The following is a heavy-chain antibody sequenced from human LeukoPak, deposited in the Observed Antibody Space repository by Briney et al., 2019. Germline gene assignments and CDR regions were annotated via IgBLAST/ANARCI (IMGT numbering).Heavy chain of an antibody. D-gene: IGHD3-22*01. CDR1: GGSISSGTYY. CDR2: IYYSGST. V-gene: IGHV4-39*01. CDR3: ARLTYTYYYDSSTYSF. J-gene: IGHJ4*02. Sequence: PSETLSLTCIVSGGSISSGTYYWGWIRQPPGKGLEWIGSIYYSGSTYYNPSLKSRVTISVDTSKNQFSLRLSSVTAADTAVYYCARLTYTYYYDSSTYSFWGQGTLVTVSS.